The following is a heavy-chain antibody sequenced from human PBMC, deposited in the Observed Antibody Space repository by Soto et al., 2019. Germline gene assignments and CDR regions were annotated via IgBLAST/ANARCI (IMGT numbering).Heavy chain of an antibody. CDR3: ARYEYYGSGRFSP. V-gene: IGHV4-31*03. CDR1: GGSIGSGGYY. J-gene: IGHJ5*02. D-gene: IGHD3-10*01. Sequence: QVQLQESGPGLVKPSQTLSLTCTVSGGSIGSGGYYWSWIRQHPGKGLEWIGYIYYSGNTFYNPSLKSRITMSVDTSKNQFSLKLTSVTAVDTAVYYCARYEYYGSGRFSPCGQGTLVTVS. CDR2: IYYSGNT.